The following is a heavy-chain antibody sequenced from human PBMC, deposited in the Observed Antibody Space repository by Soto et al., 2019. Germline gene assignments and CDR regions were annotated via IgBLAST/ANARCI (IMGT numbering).Heavy chain of an antibody. D-gene: IGHD3-3*01. J-gene: IGHJ4*02. V-gene: IGHV3-74*01. CDR1: GFTFSNYW. CDR3: VRDFRSSDF. CDR2: INGVGTYT. Sequence: EVQLVESGGGSAQPGGSLRLSCAASGFTFSNYWIHWDRQAPGKGPMWVSRINGVGTYTNYAASVRGRFSISRYNSENTVYLQMHSLRAEDTAMYYCVRDFRSSDFWGQGTPVTVSS.